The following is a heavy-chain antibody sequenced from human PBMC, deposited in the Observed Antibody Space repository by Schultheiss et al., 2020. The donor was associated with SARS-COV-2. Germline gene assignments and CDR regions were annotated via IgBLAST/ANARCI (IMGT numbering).Heavy chain of an antibody. CDR2: ISGTGGST. D-gene: IGHD5-12*01. J-gene: IGHJ4*02. CDR3: AKDLPVVATIRGAFDY. V-gene: IGHV3-23*01. Sequence: GESLKISCAASGFTFSSYAMSWVRQAPGKGLEWVSAISGTGGSTYYADSVKGRFTISRDNSKNTLYLQMNSLRAEDTAVYYCAKDLPVVATIRGAFDYWGLGTLVTVSS. CDR1: GFTFSSYA.